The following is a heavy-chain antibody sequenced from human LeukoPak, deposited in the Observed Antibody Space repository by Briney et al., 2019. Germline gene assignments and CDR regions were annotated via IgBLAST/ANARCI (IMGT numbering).Heavy chain of an antibody. Sequence: PSETLSLTCTVSGGSISSYYWSWIRQPPGKGLEWIGYIYYSGSTNYNPSLKSRVTISVDTSKNQFSLKLSSVTAADTAVYYCARNAGDAFDIWGQGTMVAVSS. CDR3: ARNAGDAFDI. V-gene: IGHV4-59*01. CDR2: IYYSGST. CDR1: GGSISSYY. D-gene: IGHD3-10*01. J-gene: IGHJ3*02.